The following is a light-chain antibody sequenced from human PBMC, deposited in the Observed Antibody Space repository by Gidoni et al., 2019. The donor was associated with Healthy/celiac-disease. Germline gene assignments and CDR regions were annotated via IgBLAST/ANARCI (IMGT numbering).Light chain of an antibody. CDR2: WAS. V-gene: IGKV4-1*01. J-gene: IGKJ1*01. CDR1: QSVVYRANKKNY. CDR3: QQYYSTPPT. Sequence: IVMTQSPDSLAVSLGGRATVKCKSSQSVVYRANKKNYLAWYQKKPEPPPKLLIYWASPRESGVPGRFGGSVSGTDFPLILSMLPAEDVAVYYRQQYYSTPPTFGPGTKVEIK.